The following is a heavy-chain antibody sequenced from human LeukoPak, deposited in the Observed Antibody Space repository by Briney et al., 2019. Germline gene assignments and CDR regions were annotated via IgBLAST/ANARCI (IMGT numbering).Heavy chain of an antibody. J-gene: IGHJ3*02. CDR1: GFTVNSNY. Sequence: GGSLRLSCAASGFTVNSNYMSWVRQAPRKGLEWVSVIYAGGTTYYADSVKGRFTISRDNSNNTLYLQMNSLRAEDMAVYYCAKDIAVAGSGGDAFDIWGQGTMVTVSS. CDR3: AKDIAVAGSGGDAFDI. V-gene: IGHV3-66*01. D-gene: IGHD6-19*01. CDR2: IYAGGTT.